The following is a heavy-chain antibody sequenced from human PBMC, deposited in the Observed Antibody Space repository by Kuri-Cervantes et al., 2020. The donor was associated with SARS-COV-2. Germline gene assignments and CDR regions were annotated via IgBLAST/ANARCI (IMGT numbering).Heavy chain of an antibody. Sequence: GESLKISCAASGFNFSRTDMHWVRQAPGKGLEWVAVISYDGKKKKCRGSGKGRFTISRDNSQNTVYLRMTNLRSEDTAMYYCAKDHFGVHDFWGQGSLVTVSS. J-gene: IGHJ4*02. D-gene: IGHD2-21*01. V-gene: IGHV3-30*18. CDR3: AKDHFGVHDF. CDR2: ISYDGKKK. CDR1: GFNFSRTD.